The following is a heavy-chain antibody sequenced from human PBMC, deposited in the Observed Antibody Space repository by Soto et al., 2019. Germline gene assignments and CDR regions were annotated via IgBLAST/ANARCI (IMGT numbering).Heavy chain of an antibody. Sequence: ETLSLTCAVYGGSFSGYYWSWIRQPPGKGLEWIGEINHSGSTNYNPSLKSRVTISVDTSKNQFSLKLSSVTAADTAVYYCARRLGDGSGRTNWFDPWGQGTRVTVSS. J-gene: IGHJ5*02. CDR1: GGSFSGYY. V-gene: IGHV4-34*01. CDR2: INHSGST. D-gene: IGHD6-25*01. CDR3: ARRLGDGSGRTNWFDP.